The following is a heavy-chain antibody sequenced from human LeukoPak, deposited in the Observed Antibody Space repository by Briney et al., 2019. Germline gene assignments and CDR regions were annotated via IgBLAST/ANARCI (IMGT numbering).Heavy chain of an antibody. CDR1: GYSFTSYC. D-gene: IGHD6-13*01. J-gene: IGHJ4*02. CDR2: IYPGDSDT. Sequence: GESLKISCKGSGYSFTSYCIGWVRQMPGKGLEWMGIIYPGDSDTRYSPSFQGQVTISADKSISTAYLQWSSLKATETAMYYCARHSTQLVRDRRFDDWGEGPLVTVSS. CDR3: ARHSTQLVRDRRFDD. V-gene: IGHV5-51*01.